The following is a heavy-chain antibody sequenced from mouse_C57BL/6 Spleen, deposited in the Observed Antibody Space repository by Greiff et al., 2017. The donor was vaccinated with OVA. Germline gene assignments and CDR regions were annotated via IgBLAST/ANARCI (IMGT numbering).Heavy chain of an antibody. CDR1: GFTFSSYT. D-gene: IGHD1-1*01. V-gene: IGHV5-9*01. CDR2: ISGGGGNT. CDR3: ARGDYGSSYWYFDV. J-gene: IGHJ1*03. Sequence: EVQGVESGGGLVKPGGSLKLSCAASGFTFSSYTMSWVRQTPEKRLEWVATISGGGGNTYYPDSVKGRFTISRDNAKNTLYLQMSSLRSEDTALYYCARGDYGSSYWYFDVWGTGTTVTVSS.